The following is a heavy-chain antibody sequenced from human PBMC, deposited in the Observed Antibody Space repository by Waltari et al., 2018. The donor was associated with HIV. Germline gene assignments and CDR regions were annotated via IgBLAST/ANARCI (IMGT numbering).Heavy chain of an antibody. CDR1: GESFNDYY. Sequence: QVQIQQWGAGLLKPSETLSLTCAVYGESFNDYYWSWIRQPPGKGLEWIGEINHSGRTNYSPSLKSRVTISVDKSKSQVSLKMTSVTAADTATYYCARGTRDPTRSKLLSRRAGSAKFDFWGQGTRVTVSS. CDR3: ARGTRDPTRSKLLSRRAGSAKFDF. CDR2: INHSGRT. J-gene: IGHJ5*01. D-gene: IGHD3-10*01. V-gene: IGHV4-34*02.